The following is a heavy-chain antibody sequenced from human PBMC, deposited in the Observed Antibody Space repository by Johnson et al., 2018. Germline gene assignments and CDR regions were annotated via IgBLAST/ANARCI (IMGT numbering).Heavy chain of an antibody. D-gene: IGHD3-22*01. Sequence: VQLVQSGAEVIQPGESLKISCKGSGYSFTNYWIGWVRQMPGKGLEWMGLIHPPDSDTRYSPSFQGQVTMSVDKSISTRYLHWSGLKASDIPIYYFGRLDDDYDDSGGPLNSFALWGPWTMFTVSS. CDR2: IHPPDSDT. V-gene: IGHV5-51*01. J-gene: IGHJ3*01. CDR1: GYSFTNYW. CDR3: GRLDDDYDDSGGPLNSFAL.